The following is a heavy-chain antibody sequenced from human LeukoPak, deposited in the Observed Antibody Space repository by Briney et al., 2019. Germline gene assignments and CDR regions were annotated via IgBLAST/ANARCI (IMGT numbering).Heavy chain of an antibody. D-gene: IGHD5-24*01. V-gene: IGHV3-7*01. CDR2: IKEDGSET. J-gene: IGHJ1*01. Sequence: GGSLRLSCAASGFIFKKYWMNWVRQVPGKGLECLANIKEDGSETYYADSVKGRFTISRDNPKNLLLLQINSLRVEDTAVYYCARETPRRGETRDGYRWGQGTVVTVSS. CDR1: GFIFKKYW. CDR3: ARETPRRGETRDGYR.